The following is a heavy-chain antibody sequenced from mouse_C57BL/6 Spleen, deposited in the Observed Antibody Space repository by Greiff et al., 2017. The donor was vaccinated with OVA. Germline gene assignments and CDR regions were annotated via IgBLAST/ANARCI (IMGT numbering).Heavy chain of an antibody. Sequence: VQLQQPGAELVMPGASVKLSCKASGYTFTSYWMHWVKQRPGQGLEWIGEIDPSDSYTNYNQKFKGKSTLTVDKSSSTAYMQLSSLTSEDSAVSNCASGTVRGADYWGQGTSVTVSS. V-gene: IGHV1-69*01. CDR3: ASGTVRGADY. D-gene: IGHD2-14*01. CDR1: GYTFTSYW. J-gene: IGHJ4*01. CDR2: IDPSDSYT.